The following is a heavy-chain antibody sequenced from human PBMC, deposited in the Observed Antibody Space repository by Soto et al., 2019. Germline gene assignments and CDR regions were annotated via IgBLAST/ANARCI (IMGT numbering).Heavy chain of an antibody. J-gene: IGHJ6*02. CDR3: ARDRGSSWYGRYYYYYGMDV. CDR2: IYYSGST. CDR1: GGSISGYY. V-gene: IGHV4-59*01. D-gene: IGHD6-13*01. Sequence: PSETKSLTCTVSGGSISGYYWSWIRQPQGKGLEWIGYIYYSGSTNYNPSLKSRVTISVDTSKNQFSLKLSSVTAADTAVYYCARDRGSSWYGRYYYYYGMDVWGQGTTVTVSS.